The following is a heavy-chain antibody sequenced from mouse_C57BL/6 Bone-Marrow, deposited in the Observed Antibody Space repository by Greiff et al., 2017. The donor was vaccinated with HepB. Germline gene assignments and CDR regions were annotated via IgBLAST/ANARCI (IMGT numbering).Heavy chain of an antibody. V-gene: IGHV6-6*01. Sequence: EVKVVESGGGLVQPGGSMKLSCAASGFTFSDAWMDWVRQSPEKGLEWVAEIRNKANNHATYYAESVKGRFTISRDDSKSSVYLQMNSLRAEDTGIYYCTRGGVRVYFDYWGQGTTLTVSS. CDR1: GFTFSDAW. J-gene: IGHJ2*01. CDR3: TRGGVRVYFDY. CDR2: IRNKANNHAT.